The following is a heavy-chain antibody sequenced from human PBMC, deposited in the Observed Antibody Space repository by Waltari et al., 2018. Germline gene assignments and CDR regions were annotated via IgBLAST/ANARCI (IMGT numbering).Heavy chain of an antibody. CDR2: ILSHGAPT. Sequence: EEQLLESGGALIQPGGSLRLYCAASGFTFTDYAMDWVRQVPGRGLEWVSAILSHGAPTYYAASVKGRFTISRDNSKNTLYLQMNSLTAEDTAVYYCAKRTYGPFDSWGHGTLVTVSS. CDR3: AKRTYGPFDS. CDR1: GFTFTDYA. J-gene: IGHJ4*01. V-gene: IGHV3-23*01. D-gene: IGHD3-10*01.